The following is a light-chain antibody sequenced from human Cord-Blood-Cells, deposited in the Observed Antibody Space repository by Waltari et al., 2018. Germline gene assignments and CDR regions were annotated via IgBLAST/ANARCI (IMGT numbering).Light chain of an antibody. J-gene: IGKJ3*01. CDR3: QQYNSYSFT. CDR2: KAS. Sequence: VGDRVTITCRASQSISSWLAWYQQKPGKAPKLLIYKASSLESGVPSRFSGSGSGTEFTLTISSLQPDDFATYYCQQYNSYSFTFGPGTKVDIK. V-gene: IGKV1-5*03. CDR1: QSISSW.